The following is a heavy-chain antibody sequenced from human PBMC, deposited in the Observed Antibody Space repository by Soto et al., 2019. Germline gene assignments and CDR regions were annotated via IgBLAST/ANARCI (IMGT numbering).Heavy chain of an antibody. Sequence: GXSVKVSFKASCYTFTSYGISWVRQAPVQGLEWMGWISAYNGNTNYAQKLQGRVTMTTDTSTSTAYMELRSLRSDDTAVYYCARVGQQLPSLSYFDYWGQGTLVTVYS. CDR1: CYTFTSYG. J-gene: IGHJ4*02. CDR2: ISAYNGNT. CDR3: ARVGQQLPSLSYFDY. D-gene: IGHD6-13*01. V-gene: IGHV1-18*04.